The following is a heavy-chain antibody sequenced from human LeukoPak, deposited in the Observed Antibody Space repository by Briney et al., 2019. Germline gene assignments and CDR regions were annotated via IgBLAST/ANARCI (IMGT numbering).Heavy chain of an antibody. CDR2: IYTGGST. CDR1: GFIVSSNY. D-gene: IGHD5-24*01. J-gene: IGHJ6*02. Sequence: GGSLRLSCAASGFIVSSNYMSWVRQAPGKGLEWVSVIYTGGSTYHADSVKGRFTISRDNSKNTLYLQMNSLRAEDTAVYYCARVLFPMAPGYYYGMDVWGQGTTVTVSS. V-gene: IGHV3-66*01. CDR3: ARVLFPMAPGYYYGMDV.